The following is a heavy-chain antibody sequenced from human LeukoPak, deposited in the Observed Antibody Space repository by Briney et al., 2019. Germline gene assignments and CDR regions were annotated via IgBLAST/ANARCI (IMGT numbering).Heavy chain of an antibody. V-gene: IGHV1-24*01. J-gene: IGHJ3*02. CDR2: FDPEDGET. CDR3: ATNIDYGDYRAFDI. Sequence: ASVRVSCKVSGYTLTELSMHWVRQAPGEGLEWMGGFDPEDGETIYAQKFQGRVTMTEDTSTDTAYMELSSLRSEDTAVYYCATNIDYGDYRAFDIWGQGTMVTVSS. CDR1: GYTLTELS. D-gene: IGHD4-17*01.